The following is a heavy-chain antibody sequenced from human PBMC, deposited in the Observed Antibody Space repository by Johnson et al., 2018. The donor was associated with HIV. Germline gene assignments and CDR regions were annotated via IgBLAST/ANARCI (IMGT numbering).Heavy chain of an antibody. Sequence: EVQLVESGGGLVQPGGSLRLSCAASGFTVSSNYMSWVRQAPGKGLAWVSVIYSGGGTYYEDSVKGRFTISRDNSKNTLYLQMNSLRPQDTAVYYCARTRQGAFDIWGQGTMVTVSS. CDR1: GFTVSSNY. CDR3: ARTRQGAFDI. J-gene: IGHJ3*02. V-gene: IGHV3-66*02. CDR2: IYSGGGT.